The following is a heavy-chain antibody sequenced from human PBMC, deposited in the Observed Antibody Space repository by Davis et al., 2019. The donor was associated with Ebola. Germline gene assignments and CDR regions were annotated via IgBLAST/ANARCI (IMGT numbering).Heavy chain of an antibody. Sequence: PGGSLRLSCAASAFTFSSYSMNWVRQAPGKGLEWVSSISSSSSYIYYADSVKGRFTISRDNAKNSLYLQMNSLRAEDTAVYYCARGGGGVTMVQGVPYYFDYWGQGTLVTVSS. CDR1: AFTFSSYS. D-gene: IGHD3-10*01. CDR3: ARGGGGVTMVQGVPYYFDY. CDR2: ISSSSSYI. V-gene: IGHV3-21*01. J-gene: IGHJ4*02.